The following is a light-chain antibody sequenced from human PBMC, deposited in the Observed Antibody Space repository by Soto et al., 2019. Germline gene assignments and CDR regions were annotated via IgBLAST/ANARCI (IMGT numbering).Light chain of an antibody. Sequence: DIQMTQSPSSVSASVGDRFTISWRASQDIGNFLAWYQQTPGKAPRLLIHGASSLSREIPSRFSGGGTGTHFTLTISGLQPEDLATYFCLQTSTFPRTFGQGTKVDIK. CDR3: LQTSTFPRT. CDR2: GAS. J-gene: IGKJ1*01. V-gene: IGKV1-12*01. CDR1: QDIGNF.